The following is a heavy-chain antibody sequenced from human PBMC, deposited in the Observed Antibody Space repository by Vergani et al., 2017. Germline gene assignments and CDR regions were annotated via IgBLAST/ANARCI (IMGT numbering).Heavy chain of an antibody. CDR1: GYTFTSYG. CDR3: ARVLEDGSGSYRHYYYYYGMDV. D-gene: IGHD3-10*01. V-gene: IGHV1-18*01. CDR2: ISAYNGNT. Sequence: QVQLVQSGAEVKKPGASVKVSCKASGYTFTSYGISWVRQAPGQGLEWMGWISAYNGNTNYAQKLQGRVTMTTDTSTSTAYMELRSLRSDDTAVYYCARVLEDGSGSYRHYYYYYGMDVWGQGTTVTVSS. J-gene: IGHJ6*02.